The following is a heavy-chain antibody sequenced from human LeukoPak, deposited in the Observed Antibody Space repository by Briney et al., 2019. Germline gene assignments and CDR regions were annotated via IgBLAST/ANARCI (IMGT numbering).Heavy chain of an antibody. V-gene: IGHV3-23*01. J-gene: IGHJ4*02. CDR3: AIMHGYYDGSGYWVQ. D-gene: IGHD3-22*01. CDR2: ITTTGATT. CDR1: GFTFGSYG. Sequence: QSGGSLTLSCAASGFTFGSYGMSWVRQAPGKGLEWVSFITTTGATTSYADSVKGRFTISRDNPRNTLYMQMNSLRDEDTALYYCAIMHGYYDGSGYWVQWGQGTLVTVSS.